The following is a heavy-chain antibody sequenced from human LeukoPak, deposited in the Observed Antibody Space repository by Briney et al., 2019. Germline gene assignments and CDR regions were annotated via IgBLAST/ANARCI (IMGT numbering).Heavy chain of an antibody. CDR1: GGSISSYY. Sequence: EPSETLSLTCTVSGGSISSYYWSWIRQPPGKGLEWIGYIYYSGSTNYNPSLKSRVTISVDTSKNQFSLKLSSVTAADTAVYYCARSYYYDSSGYIAFDPWGQGTLVTVSS. CDR3: ARSYYYDSSGYIAFDP. J-gene: IGHJ5*02. D-gene: IGHD3-22*01. CDR2: IYYSGST. V-gene: IGHV4-59*01.